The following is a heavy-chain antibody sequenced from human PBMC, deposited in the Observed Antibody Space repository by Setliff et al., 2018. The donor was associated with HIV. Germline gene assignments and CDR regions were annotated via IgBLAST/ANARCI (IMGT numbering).Heavy chain of an antibody. CDR1: GGTFSSYA. D-gene: IGHD5-18*01. CDR2: IIPLFGTT. V-gene: IGHV1-69*06. J-gene: IGHJ4*02. Sequence: ASVKVSCKASGGTFSSYAISWVRQSPGQGLEWMGRIIPLFGTTNYAEKFQGKVTITADKSTRTVYMELSSLRSEDTAVYYCASSGNPWIQLWPSDYWGQGTLVTVSS. CDR3: ASSGNPWIQLWPSDY.